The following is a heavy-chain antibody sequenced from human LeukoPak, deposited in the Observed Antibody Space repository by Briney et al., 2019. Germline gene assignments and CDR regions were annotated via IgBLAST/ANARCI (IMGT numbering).Heavy chain of an antibody. CDR1: GYTFTVYY. CDR2: INPDSGGT. CDR3: ARATDISSWYLAY. V-gene: IGHV1-2*02. D-gene: IGHD6-13*01. Sequence: ASVTVSYKTSGYTFTVYYMHWVRQAPGQGLEWMGWINPDSGGTNYAQKFQGRVTVTRDTSISTAYMELSRLTSDDTAVYYCARATDISSWYLAYWGQGTLVTVSS. J-gene: IGHJ4*02.